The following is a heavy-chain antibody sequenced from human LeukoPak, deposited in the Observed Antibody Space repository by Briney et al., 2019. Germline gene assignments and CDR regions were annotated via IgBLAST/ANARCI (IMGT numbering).Heavy chain of an antibody. Sequence: GGSLRLSCAASGFTVSSNDMSWVRQAPGQWLEWVSVIYSGGSTYYADSVEGRFTISRDNSKNTLYLQMNSLRAEDTAVYYCARDASVDVWGQGTTVTVSS. CDR3: ARDASVDV. CDR2: IYSGGST. V-gene: IGHV3-66*01. J-gene: IGHJ6*02. CDR1: GFTVSSND.